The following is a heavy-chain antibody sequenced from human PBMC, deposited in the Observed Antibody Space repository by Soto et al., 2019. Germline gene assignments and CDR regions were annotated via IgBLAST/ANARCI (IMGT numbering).Heavy chain of an antibody. D-gene: IGHD3-22*01. CDR2: INAGNGNT. Sequence: GASVQVSCKASREALTSCAMHWVRQAPGQRLEWMGWINAGNGNTKYSQKFQGRVTITRDTSASTAYMELSSLRSEDTAVYYCARAYYYDSSGYYPVRYWGQGTLVTVSS. CDR1: REALTSCA. V-gene: IGHV1-3*01. CDR3: ARAYYYDSSGYYPVRY. J-gene: IGHJ4*02.